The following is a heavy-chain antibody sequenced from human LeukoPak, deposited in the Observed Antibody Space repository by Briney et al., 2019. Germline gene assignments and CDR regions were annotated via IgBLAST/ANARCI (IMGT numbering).Heavy chain of an antibody. V-gene: IGHV3-21*01. D-gene: IGHD3-22*01. J-gene: IGHJ4*02. CDR3: ARDIPYYYDSSGYNFDY. Sequence: GGSLRLSCAASGLTFRSYSMNWVRQAPGKGLEWVSAISSSSSYIYYADSVKGRFTISRDNAKNSLYLQMNSLRAEDTAVYYCARDIPYYYDSSGYNFDYWGQGTLVTVSS. CDR2: ISSSSSYI. CDR1: GLTFRSYS.